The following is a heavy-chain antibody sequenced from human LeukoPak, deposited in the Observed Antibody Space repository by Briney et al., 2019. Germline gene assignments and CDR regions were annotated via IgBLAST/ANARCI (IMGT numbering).Heavy chain of an antibody. CDR2: IRSKAYGGTT. J-gene: IGHJ5*02. CDR3: TREYRPTYCSGGSCYFLAHFDP. Sequence: PGGSLRLSCTASGFTFGDYAMSWFRQAPGKGQEWVGFIRSKAYGGTTEYAASVKGRFTISRDDSKSIAYLQMNSLKTEDTAVYYCTREYRPTYCSGGSCYFLAHFDPWGQGTLVTVSS. V-gene: IGHV3-49*03. D-gene: IGHD2-15*01. CDR1: GFTFGDYA.